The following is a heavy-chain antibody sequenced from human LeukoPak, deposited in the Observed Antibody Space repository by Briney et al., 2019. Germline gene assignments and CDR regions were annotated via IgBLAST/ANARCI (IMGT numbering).Heavy chain of an antibody. Sequence: GGSRRLSCAAPGFTFSSNWMHWVRKAPGKGLVWVSRINEDGSTTNYADSVKGRSTIFRDNAKNTLYLQMNSLRAEDTAVYYCVRDLGGRSGHWGQGTLVTVSS. V-gene: IGHV3-74*01. J-gene: IGHJ4*02. CDR3: VRDLGGRSGH. D-gene: IGHD1-26*01. CDR1: GFTFSSNW. CDR2: INEDGSTT.